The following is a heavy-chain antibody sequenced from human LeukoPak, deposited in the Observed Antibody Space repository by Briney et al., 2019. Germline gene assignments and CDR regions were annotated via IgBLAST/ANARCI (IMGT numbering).Heavy chain of an antibody. D-gene: IGHD2-15*01. CDR3: ARVSRVVVAATPCWFDP. CDR1: GGSISSGGYY. Sequence: PSEALSLTCTVSGGSISSGGYYWSWIRQHPGKGLEWIGYIYYSGSTYYNPSLKSRVTISVDTSKNQFSLKLSSVTAADTAVYYCARVSRVVVAATPCWFDPWGQGTLVTVSS. V-gene: IGHV4-31*03. CDR2: IYYSGST. J-gene: IGHJ5*02.